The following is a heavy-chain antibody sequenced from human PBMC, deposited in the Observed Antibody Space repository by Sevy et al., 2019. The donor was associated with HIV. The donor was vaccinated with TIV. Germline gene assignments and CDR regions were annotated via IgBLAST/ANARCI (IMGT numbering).Heavy chain of an antibody. V-gene: IGHV3-21*01. CDR2: ISSSSSYI. Sequence: VGSLRLSCAASGFTFSSYSMNWVRQAPGKGLEWVSSISSSSSYIYYADSVKGRFTISRDNAKNSLYLQMNSLRAEDTAVYYCARDKGGSGRYDTWGQGTLVTVSS. D-gene: IGHD1-26*01. CDR1: GFTFSSYS. CDR3: ARDKGGSGRYDT. J-gene: IGHJ5*02.